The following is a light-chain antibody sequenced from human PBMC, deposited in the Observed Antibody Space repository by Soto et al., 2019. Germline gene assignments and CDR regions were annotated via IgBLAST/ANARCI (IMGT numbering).Light chain of an antibody. V-gene: IGKV1-39*01. CDR2: DAS. CDR3: QQSYSTPPN. Sequence: DIQMTQSPSSLSASVGDRVTITCRASQSITSYLNWYQQKPGKAPKLLIYDASSLQSGVPSRFSGSGSGTDFTLSISSLQPEDFATYYCQQSYSTPPNFDQGTKLEIK. J-gene: IGKJ2*01. CDR1: QSITSY.